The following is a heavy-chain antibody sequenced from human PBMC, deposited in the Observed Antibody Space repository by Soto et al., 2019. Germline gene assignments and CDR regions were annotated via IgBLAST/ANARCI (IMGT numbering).Heavy chain of an antibody. D-gene: IGHD2-2*01. CDR2: IYYSGNT. CDR1: GGSISSDIHY. CDR3: ARGDIVVVPAAGNFDY. Sequence: SETLSVTCTVSGGSISSDIHYWGWIRQPPGKGLEWIGTIYYSGNTYYNPSLRSRVTISMDTSTNQFSLKLTSVTAADTAVYYCARGDIVVVPAAGNFDYWGQGTLVTVSS. J-gene: IGHJ4*02. V-gene: IGHV4-39*01.